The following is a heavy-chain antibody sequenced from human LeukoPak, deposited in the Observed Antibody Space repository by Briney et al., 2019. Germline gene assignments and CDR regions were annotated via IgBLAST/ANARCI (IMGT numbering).Heavy chain of an antibody. J-gene: IGHJ6*02. CDR1: GGSFSGYY. D-gene: IGHD2-21*02. CDR2: INHSGST. Sequence: TSETLSLTCAVYGGSFSGYYWSWIRQPPGKGLEWIGEINHSGSTNYNPSLKSRVTMSVDTSKNQFSLKLSSVTAADTAVYYGTAYYYGMDVWGQGTTVTVSS. V-gene: IGHV4-34*01. CDR3: TAYYYGMDV.